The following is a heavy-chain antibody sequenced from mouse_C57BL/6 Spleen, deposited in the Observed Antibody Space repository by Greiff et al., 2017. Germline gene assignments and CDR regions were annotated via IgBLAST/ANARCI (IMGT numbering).Heavy chain of an antibody. CDR2: IDPSDSYT. CDR3: ARERGDPSPYFDY. CDR1: GYTFTSYW. V-gene: IGHV1-69*01. Sequence: QVQLQQPGAELVMPGASVKLSCKASGYTFTSYWMHWVKQRPGQGLEWIGEIDPSDSYTNYNQKFKGKSTLTVDKSSSTAYMQLSSLTSEDSAVYYCARERGDPSPYFDYWGQGTTLTVSS. J-gene: IGHJ2*01.